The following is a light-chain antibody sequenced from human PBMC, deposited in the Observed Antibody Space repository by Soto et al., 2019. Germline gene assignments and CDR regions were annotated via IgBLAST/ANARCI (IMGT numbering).Light chain of an antibody. J-gene: IGLJ2*01. CDR2: EVS. CDR1: SSDVGGYDY. V-gene: IGLV2-14*01. Sequence: QSVLTQPASVSGSPGQSITISCTRTSSDVGGYDYVSWYQHHPGKVPKLIIYEVSKRPSGVSHRFSGSKSGNTASLTISGLQTEDEADYYCSSYTTTSALVFGGGTKVTVL. CDR3: SSYTTTSALV.